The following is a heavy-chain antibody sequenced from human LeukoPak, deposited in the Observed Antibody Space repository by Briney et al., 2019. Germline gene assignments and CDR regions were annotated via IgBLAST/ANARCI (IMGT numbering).Heavy chain of an antibody. V-gene: IGHV1-69*05. CDR2: IIPIFGTA. Sequence: SVKVSCKASGGTFSSYAISWLRQAPGQGLEWMGGIIPIFGTANYAQKFQGRVTITTDESTSTAYMELSSLRSEDTAVYYCARDVGYNKYDAFDIWGQGTMVTVSS. J-gene: IGHJ3*02. CDR1: GGTFSSYA. D-gene: IGHD5-24*01. CDR3: ARDVGYNKYDAFDI.